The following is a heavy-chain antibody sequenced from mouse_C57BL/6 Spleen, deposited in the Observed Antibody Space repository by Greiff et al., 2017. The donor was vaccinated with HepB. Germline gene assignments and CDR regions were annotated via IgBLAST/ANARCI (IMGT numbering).Heavy chain of an antibody. CDR2: IVPEDGDT. D-gene: IGHD2-5*01. V-gene: IGHV14-1*01. Sequence: EVKLMESGAELVRPGASVKLSCTASGFNIKDYYMHWVKQRPEQGLEWIGRIVPEDGDTEYAPKFQGKATMTADTSSNTAYLQLSSLTSEDTAVYYCTTGYSNLPFAYWGQGTLVTVSA. CDR3: TTGYSNLPFAY. CDR1: GFNIKDYY. J-gene: IGHJ3*01.